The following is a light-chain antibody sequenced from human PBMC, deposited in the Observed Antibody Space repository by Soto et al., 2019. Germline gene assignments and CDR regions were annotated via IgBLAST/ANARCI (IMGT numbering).Light chain of an antibody. CDR1: QSVSSS. Sequence: EIVLTQSPATLSLSPGERATLSCRASQSVSSSLGWYQQIPGQAPRLLIYDASNRATGIPARFSGSGSGTDFTLTISSLEPEDFAVYYGQQRSNWPRTFGQGTKLDIK. CDR3: QQRSNWPRT. J-gene: IGKJ2*01. V-gene: IGKV3-11*01. CDR2: DAS.